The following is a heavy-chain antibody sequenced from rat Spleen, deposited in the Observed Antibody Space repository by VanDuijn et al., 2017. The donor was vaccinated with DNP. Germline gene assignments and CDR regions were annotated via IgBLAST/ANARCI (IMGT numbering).Heavy chain of an antibody. CDR1: GFTFSDYY. D-gene: IGHD1-11*01. Sequence: EVQLVESDGGLVQPGRSLKLSCAASGFTFSDYYMAWVRQAPTKGLEWVATISYDGSSTYYRDSVKGRFTISRDNAKSTLDLQMDSLRSEDTATYYGARGGGSFDYWGQGVMVTVSS. CDR2: ISYDGSST. J-gene: IGHJ2*01. V-gene: IGHV5-29*01. CDR3: ARGGGSFDY.